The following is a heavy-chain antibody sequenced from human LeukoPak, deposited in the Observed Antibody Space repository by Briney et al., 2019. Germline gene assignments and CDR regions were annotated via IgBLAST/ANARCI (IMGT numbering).Heavy chain of an antibody. D-gene: IGHD6-13*01. CDR1: GFTFSSYS. V-gene: IGHV3-21*03. Sequence: GGSLRLSCAASGFTFSSYSMNWVRQAPGKGLEWVSSISSSSSYIYYADSAKGRFTISRDNAKNSLYLQMNSLRAEDTAVYYCARDLAAAGTDYWGQGTLVTVSS. CDR2: ISSSSSYI. J-gene: IGHJ4*02. CDR3: ARDLAAAGTDY.